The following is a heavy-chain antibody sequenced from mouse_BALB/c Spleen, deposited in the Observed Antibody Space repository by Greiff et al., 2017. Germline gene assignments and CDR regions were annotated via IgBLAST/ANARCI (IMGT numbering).Heavy chain of an antibody. V-gene: IGHV5-17*02. CDR3: AREGPPWFAY. J-gene: IGHJ3*01. Sequence: EVMLVESGGGLVQPGGSRKLSCAASGFTFSSFGMHWVRQAPEKGLEWVAYVSSGSSTIYYADTVKGRFTISRDNPKNTLFLQMTSLRSEDTAMYYCAREGPPWFAYWGQGTLVTVSA. CDR2: VSSGSSTI. CDR1: GFTFSSFG.